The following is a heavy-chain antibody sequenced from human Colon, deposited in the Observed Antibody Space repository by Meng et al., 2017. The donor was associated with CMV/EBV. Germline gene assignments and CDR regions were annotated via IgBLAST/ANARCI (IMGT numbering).Heavy chain of an antibody. CDR2: MNPATGNT. D-gene: IGHD1-1*01. Sequence: ASVKVSCKASGYSFTNFDIYWVRQAPGQGLEWMGWMNPATGNTGYAQKFQGRVTMTRNTSISTAYMELSRLRSEDTAVYYCARANWNDGIIENWLDPWGQGTLVTVSS. CDR3: ARANWNDGIIENWLDP. CDR1: GYSFTNFD. V-gene: IGHV1-8*01. J-gene: IGHJ5*02.